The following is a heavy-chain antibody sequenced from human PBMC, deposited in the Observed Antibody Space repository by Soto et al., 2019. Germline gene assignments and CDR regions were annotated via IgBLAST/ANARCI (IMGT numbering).Heavy chain of an antibody. CDR1: GGSISTTTYY. Sequence: QLQLQESGPGLVKPSETLSLTCTVSGGSISTTTYYWGWIRQPPGKGLEWIGSIYFSGRTYTSPSLKSRVTTSVDTSKNQFSLRLNSVTAADTAVYYCVKSEYSSYDERAFDIWGQGTMVTVSS. J-gene: IGHJ3*02. D-gene: IGHD5-12*01. V-gene: IGHV4-39*01. CDR3: VKSEYSSYDERAFDI. CDR2: IYFSGRT.